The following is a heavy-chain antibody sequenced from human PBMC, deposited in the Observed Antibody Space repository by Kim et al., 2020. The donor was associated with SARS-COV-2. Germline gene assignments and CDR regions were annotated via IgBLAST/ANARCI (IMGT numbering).Heavy chain of an antibody. Sequence: SETLSLTCTVSGGSISSFYWSWIRQSPGKGLEWIGSIYYTGSTNYNSSLKSRVTISVDASQNQFSLRLNSVTAADTAVYYCARTPAAVYGMDVWGPGTTVTVSS. CDR2: IYYTGST. CDR3: ARTPAAVYGMDV. CDR1: GGSISSFY. D-gene: IGHD6-25*01. V-gene: IGHV4-59*01. J-gene: IGHJ6*02.